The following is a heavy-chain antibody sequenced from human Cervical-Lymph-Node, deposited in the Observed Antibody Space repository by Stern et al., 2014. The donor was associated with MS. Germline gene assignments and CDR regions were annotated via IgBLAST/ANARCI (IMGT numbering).Heavy chain of an antibody. CDR1: GFSLSTSGVG. CDR3: VHLSDHPTHLNFDY. D-gene: IGHD2-15*01. J-gene: IGHJ4*02. CDR2: IYWDDDT. V-gene: IGHV2-5*02. Sequence: QVTLRESGPTLVKPTQTLTLTCTFSGFSLSTSGVGVGWIRQPPGKALEWLALIYWDDDTRYRPSLKTRLTITKDPSRNQVVLTMTNMDPVDTATYYCVHLSDHPTHLNFDYWGQGTLVTVSS.